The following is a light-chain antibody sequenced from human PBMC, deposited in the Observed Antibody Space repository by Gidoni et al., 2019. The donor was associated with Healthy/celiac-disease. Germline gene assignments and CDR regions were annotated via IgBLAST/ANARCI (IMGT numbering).Light chain of an antibody. CDR1: QSISSW. V-gene: IGKV1-5*03. J-gene: IGKJ5*01. Sequence: DIQMTQSPSTLSASVGDRVTITCRASQSISSWLAWYQQKPGKAPKLLIYKASCLESGVPTRFSGSVSGTEFALTISSPHPDHFAAYYGQHYNRYPVTFGQGTRLEIK. CDR3: QHYNRYPVT. CDR2: KAS.